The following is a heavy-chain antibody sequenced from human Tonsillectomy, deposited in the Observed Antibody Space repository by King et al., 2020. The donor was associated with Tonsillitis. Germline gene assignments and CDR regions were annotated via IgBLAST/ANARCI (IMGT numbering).Heavy chain of an antibody. J-gene: IGHJ4*02. V-gene: IGHV5-51*01. CDR2: IYPDDSDI. D-gene: IGHD4-23*01. CDR1: GYSFTDYW. Sequence: QLVQSGAEVKKPGESLKISCKTSGYSFTDYWIGWVRQTPGKGLEWMGLIYPDDSDIRYRPSFQGQVTISADKSINTVYLHWSSLKASDTAMYYCATLGCYGGSYDAAGLPWGQGTLVTVSS. CDR3: ATLGCYGGSYDAAGLP.